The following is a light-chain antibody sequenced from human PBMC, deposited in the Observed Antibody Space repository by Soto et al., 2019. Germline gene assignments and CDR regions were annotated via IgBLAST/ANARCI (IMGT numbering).Light chain of an antibody. CDR3: LQDYNYPFT. J-gene: IGKJ3*01. CDR2: AAS. Sequence: AIQMTQSPSSLSASVGDTVTITCRASQGIRVDLGWYQQKPGKAPKLLIYAASTLQSGVPSRFSGSGSGTDLTLTISSLQPEDFATYYCLQDYNYPFTFGPGTKVDVK. CDR1: QGIRVD. V-gene: IGKV1-6*01.